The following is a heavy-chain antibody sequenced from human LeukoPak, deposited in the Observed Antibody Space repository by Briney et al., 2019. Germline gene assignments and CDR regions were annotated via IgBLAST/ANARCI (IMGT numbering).Heavy chain of an antibody. J-gene: IGHJ6*03. V-gene: IGHV3-9*01. D-gene: IGHD2/OR15-2a*01. Sequence: QTGGSLRLSCAGSGFTFDDYAMHWVRHTPGKGLEWVSGISWNSGNIAYADFVGGRFTISRDNAKNSLSLQMNSLSDEDTAVYYCAKDAYGGATFFYYMDVWGKGTTVTVSS. CDR3: AKDAYGGATFFYYMDV. CDR2: ISWNSGNI. CDR1: GFTFDDYA.